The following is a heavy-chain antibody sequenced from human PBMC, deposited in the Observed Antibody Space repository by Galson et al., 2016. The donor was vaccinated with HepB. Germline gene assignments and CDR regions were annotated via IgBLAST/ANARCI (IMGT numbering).Heavy chain of an antibody. CDR3: ARESTGGGVDAFDI. CDR2: IGGAGDT. Sequence: SLRLSCAASGFTFSRYDIHWVRQVTGKGLQWVSAIGGAGDTYYSGSVKGRFTISRENAKNSLYLQMNSLTAGDTAVYYCARESTGGGVDAFDIWCQGTMVIVSS. D-gene: IGHD1-26*01. CDR1: GFTFSRYD. V-gene: IGHV3-13*04. J-gene: IGHJ3*02.